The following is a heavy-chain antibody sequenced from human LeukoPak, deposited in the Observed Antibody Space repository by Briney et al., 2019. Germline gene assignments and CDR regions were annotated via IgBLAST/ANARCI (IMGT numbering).Heavy chain of an antibody. CDR2: IYTSGST. CDR3: ARYSGYDSFDY. Sequence: SETLSLTCTVSRGSISSYYWTWMRQPAGKGLEWIGRIYTSGSTDYNPSLKSRVTMSVDTFKNQFSLKLTSVTAADTAVYYCARYSGYDSFDYWGQGTLVTVSS. D-gene: IGHD5-12*01. J-gene: IGHJ4*02. CDR1: RGSISSYY. V-gene: IGHV4-4*07.